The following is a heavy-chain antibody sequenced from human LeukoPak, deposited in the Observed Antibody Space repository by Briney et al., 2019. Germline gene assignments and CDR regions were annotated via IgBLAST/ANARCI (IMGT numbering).Heavy chain of an antibody. CDR1: GDSVSSKSAA. CDR3: ARNSAIIDF. V-gene: IGHV6-1*01. D-gene: IGHD2/OR15-2a*01. J-gene: IGHJ4*02. Sequence: SQTLSLICALSGDSVSSKSAAWNWIRQSPSRGLEWLGRTYYRSKWYNDYAASVKGRITISPDTSNNQFSLQLTSVTPEDTAVYYCARNSAIIDFWGQGTLVTVSS. CDR2: TYYRSKWYN.